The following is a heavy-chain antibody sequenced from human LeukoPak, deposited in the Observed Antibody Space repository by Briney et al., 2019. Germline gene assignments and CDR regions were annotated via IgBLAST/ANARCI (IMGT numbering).Heavy chain of an antibody. Sequence: PGGSLRLSCAASGFTFSSYSMNWVRQAPGKGLEWVSYISTSGSTTYYADYVRGRFTTSRDNAKNSLYLQMISLRDEDTAVYYRARVRRDYADYSMDYWGQGTLVTVSS. D-gene: IGHD4-17*01. J-gene: IGHJ4*02. V-gene: IGHV3-48*02. CDR2: ISTSGSTT. CDR3: ARVRRDYADYSMDY. CDR1: GFTFSSYS.